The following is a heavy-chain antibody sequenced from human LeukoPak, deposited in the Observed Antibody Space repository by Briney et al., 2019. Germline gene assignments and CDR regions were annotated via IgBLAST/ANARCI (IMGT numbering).Heavy chain of an antibody. CDR1: GFTFSSYA. V-gene: IGHV3-30-3*01. J-gene: IGHJ4*02. Sequence: GGSLRLSCAASGFTFSSYAMHWVRQAPGKGLEWVAVISYDGSNKYYADSVKGRFTISRDNAKNSLYLQMNSLRAEDTAVYYCARGIRFYSSSWYFLDYWGQGTLVTVSS. CDR2: ISYDGSNK. CDR3: ARGIRFYSSSWYFLDY. D-gene: IGHD6-13*01.